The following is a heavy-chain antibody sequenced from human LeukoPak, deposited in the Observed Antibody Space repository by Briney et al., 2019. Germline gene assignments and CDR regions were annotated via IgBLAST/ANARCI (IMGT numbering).Heavy chain of an antibody. J-gene: IGHJ4*02. V-gene: IGHV4-34*01. CDR2: INHSGST. Sequence: SETLSFXCAVYGGSFSGYYWSWLRQPPGKGLDWIGEINHSGSTNYNPSLKSRVTISVDTSKNQFSLKLSSVTAADTAVYYCASPVSGSSGWYYNYWGQGTLVTVSS. D-gene: IGHD6-19*01. CDR1: GGSFSGYY. CDR3: ASPVSGSSGWYYNY.